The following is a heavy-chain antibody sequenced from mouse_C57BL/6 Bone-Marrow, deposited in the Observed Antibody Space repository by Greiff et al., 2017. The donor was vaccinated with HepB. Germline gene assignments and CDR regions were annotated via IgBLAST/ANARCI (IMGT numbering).Heavy chain of an antibody. D-gene: IGHD1-1*01. CDR1: GFTFSSYA. CDR2: ISSGGDYI. CDR3: TRDPLLLRWGARDY. V-gene: IGHV5-9-1*02. J-gene: IGHJ4*01. Sequence: EVKLVESGEGLVKPGGSLKLSCAASGFTFSSYAMSWVRQTPEKRLEWVAYISSGGDYIYYADTVKGRFTISRDNARNTLYLQMSSLKSEDTAMYYCTRDPLLLRWGARDYWGQGTSVTVSS.